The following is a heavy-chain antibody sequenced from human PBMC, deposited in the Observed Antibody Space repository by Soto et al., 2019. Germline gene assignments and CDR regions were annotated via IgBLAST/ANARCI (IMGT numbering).Heavy chain of an antibody. V-gene: IGHV1-3*01. CDR2: INAGNGNT. D-gene: IGHD3-10*01. J-gene: IGHJ6*02. CDR1: GYTFTSYA. CDR3: ARDSPANAFPPYYYYGMDV. Sequence: ASVKVSCKASGYTFTSYAMHWVRQAPGKRLEWMGWINAGNGNTKYSQKFQGRVTITRDTSASTAYMELSSLRAEDTAVYYCARDSPANAFPPYYYYGMDVWGQGTTVTVSS.